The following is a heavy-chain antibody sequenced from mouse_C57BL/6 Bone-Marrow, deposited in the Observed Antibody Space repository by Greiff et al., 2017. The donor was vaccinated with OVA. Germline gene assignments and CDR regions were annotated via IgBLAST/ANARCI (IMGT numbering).Heavy chain of an antibody. V-gene: IGHV5-12*01. CDR1: GFTFSDYY. CDR3: ARPSIYYDYDRGFAY. CDR2: ISNGGGST. D-gene: IGHD2-4*01. J-gene: IGHJ3*01. Sequence: EVHLVESGGGLVQPGGSLKLSCAASGFTFSDYYMYWVRQTPEKRLEWVAYISNGGGSTYYPDTVKGRFTISRDNAKNTLYLQMSRLKSEDTAMYYCARPSIYYDYDRGFAYWGQGTLVTVSA.